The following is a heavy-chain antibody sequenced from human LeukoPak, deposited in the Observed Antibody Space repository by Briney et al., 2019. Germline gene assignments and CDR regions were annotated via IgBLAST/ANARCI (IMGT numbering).Heavy chain of an antibody. CDR3: AKDRYDYVWGRYDEYYFDY. J-gene: IGHJ4*02. Sequence: GGSLRLSCAASGFSFSSYGMSWVRQAPGKGLGWVSGISGDGGSTYYADSVKGRLTISRDNSKNTLYLQMNSLRAEDTAVYSCAKDRYDYVWGRYDEYYFDYWGQGTLVTVSS. V-gene: IGHV3-23*01. D-gene: IGHD3-16*01. CDR2: ISGDGGST. CDR1: GFSFSSYG.